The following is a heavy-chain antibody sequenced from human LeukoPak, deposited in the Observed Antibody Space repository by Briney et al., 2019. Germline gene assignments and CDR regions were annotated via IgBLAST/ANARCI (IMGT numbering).Heavy chain of an antibody. Sequence: GESLKISCQGSGYSFTSYWIGWERQLPGKGLEWMGIIYPGDSDTRYSPSFQGQVTISADKSISTAYLQWSSLKASDTAMYYCARRIVVVPAAMGGDFDYWGQGTLVTVSS. CDR1: GYSFTSYW. V-gene: IGHV5-51*01. CDR2: IYPGDSDT. D-gene: IGHD2-2*01. CDR3: ARRIVVVPAAMGGDFDY. J-gene: IGHJ4*02.